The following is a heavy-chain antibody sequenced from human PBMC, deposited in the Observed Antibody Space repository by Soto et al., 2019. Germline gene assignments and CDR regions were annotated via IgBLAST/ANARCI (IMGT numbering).Heavy chain of an antibody. CDR2: VSWNSGNI. V-gene: IGHV3-9*01. CDR1: GFRFQDHA. D-gene: IGHD2-15*01. J-gene: IGHJ3*02. Sequence: EVQLVESGGGLVQPGRSLRLSCAASGFRFQDHAMHWVRQATGKGLEWVSGVSWNSGNIGYAEYVKGRFTISRDNANNSLYLQLNSLRPEDTAVYYCTKDVRNSGGSGDAFDIWGQGTMVTVSS. CDR3: TKDVRNSGGSGDAFDI.